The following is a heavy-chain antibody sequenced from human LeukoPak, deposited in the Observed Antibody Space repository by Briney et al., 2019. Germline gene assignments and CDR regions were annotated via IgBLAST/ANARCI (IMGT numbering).Heavy chain of an antibody. Sequence: GGSLRLSCAASGFTFSSYSMNWVRQAPGKGLEWVSYISSSSSTIYYADSVKGRFTISRDNAKNSLYLQMNSLRAEDTAVYYCAREAKGGDSSGYFHFDYWGQGTLVTVSS. CDR1: GFTFSSYS. V-gene: IGHV3-48*01. J-gene: IGHJ4*02. CDR2: ISSSSSTI. D-gene: IGHD3-22*01. CDR3: AREAKGGDSSGYFHFDY.